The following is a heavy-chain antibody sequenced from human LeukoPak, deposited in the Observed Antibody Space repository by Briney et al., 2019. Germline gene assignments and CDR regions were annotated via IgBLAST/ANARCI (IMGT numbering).Heavy chain of an antibody. CDR2: ISYDGSNK. V-gene: IGHV3-30*04. D-gene: IGHD3-10*01. Sequence: GGSLRLSCAASGFTFSSYAMHWVRQAPGKGLEWVAVISYDGSNKYYADSVKGRFTISRDNAKNSLYLQMNSLRAEDTALYYCARDDGYYYGSGSYKVYYYYMDVWGKGTTVTVSS. J-gene: IGHJ6*03. CDR3: ARDDGYYYGSGSYKVYYYYMDV. CDR1: GFTFSSYA.